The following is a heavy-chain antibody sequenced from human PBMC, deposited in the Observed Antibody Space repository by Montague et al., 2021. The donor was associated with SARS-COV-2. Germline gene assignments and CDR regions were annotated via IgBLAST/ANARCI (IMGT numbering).Heavy chain of an antibody. CDR3: ARAVSVRRAVNWFDP. Sequence: SETLSLTCTVSGGSMSDHYWAWIRQPPGKGLEWLAYIYYSGGINSXASLKIRVSMSVDTSKNQFSLKLTSVTAADTAVYYCARAVSVRRAVNWFDPWGQGTLVTVSS. V-gene: IGHV4-59*11. CDR2: IYYSGGI. J-gene: IGHJ5*02. CDR1: GGSMSDHY. D-gene: IGHD3-10*01.